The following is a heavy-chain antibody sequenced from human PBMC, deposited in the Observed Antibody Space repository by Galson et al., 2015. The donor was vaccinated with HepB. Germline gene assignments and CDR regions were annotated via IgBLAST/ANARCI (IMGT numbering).Heavy chain of an antibody. CDR3: ARLEASSSWFDP. D-gene: IGHD6-13*01. V-gene: IGHV4-59*01. CDR2: IYYSGST. J-gene: IGHJ5*02. CDR1: GGSISSYY. Sequence: TLSLTCTVSGGSISSYYWSWIRQPPGKGLERIGYIYYSGSTNYNPSLKSRVTISVDTSKNQFSLKLSSVTAADTAVYYCARLEASSSWFDPWGQGTLVTVSS.